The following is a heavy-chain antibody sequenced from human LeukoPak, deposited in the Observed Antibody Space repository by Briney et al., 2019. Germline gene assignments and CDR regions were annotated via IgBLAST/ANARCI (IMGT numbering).Heavy chain of an antibody. D-gene: IGHD2-15*01. J-gene: IGHJ1*01. CDR1: GGSISSSSYY. Sequence: SETLSLTCTVSGGSISSSSYYWGWIRQPPGKGLEWIGEINHSGSTNSNPSLKSRVTISVDTSKNRFSLKLSSVTAADTAMYYCARRLLGYCSGGSCYSGYFQHWGQGTLVTVSS. CDR3: ARRLLGYCSGGSCYSGYFQH. CDR2: INHSGST. V-gene: IGHV4-39*07.